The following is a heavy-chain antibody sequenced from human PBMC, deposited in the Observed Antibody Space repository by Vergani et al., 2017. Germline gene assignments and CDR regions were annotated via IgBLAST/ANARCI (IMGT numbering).Heavy chain of an antibody. CDR2: INHSGST. CDR3: ARVGSSLLYAYYYYYMDV. J-gene: IGHJ6*03. CDR1: GGSFSGYH. D-gene: IGHD2-2*02. Sequence: QVQLQQWGAGLLKPSETLSLTCAVYGGSFSGYHWSWIRQPPGKGLEWIGEINHSGSTNYNPSLKSRVTISLDTSNNQFSLKLTSVTAADTAVYYCARVGSSLLYAYYYYYMDVWGKGTTVTVSS. V-gene: IGHV4-34*01.